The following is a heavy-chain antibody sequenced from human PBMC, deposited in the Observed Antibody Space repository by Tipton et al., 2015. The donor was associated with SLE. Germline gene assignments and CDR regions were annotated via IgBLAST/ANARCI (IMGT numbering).Heavy chain of an antibody. Sequence: TLSLTCTVSGGSISSSSYYWSWIRQPPGKGLEWIGYIYYSGSTNYNPSLKSRVTISVDTSKNQFSLKLSSVTAADTAVYYCARSLDSSEYFDYWGQGTLVTVSS. D-gene: IGHD3-22*01. CDR1: GGSISSSSYY. CDR2: IYYSGST. CDR3: ARSLDSSEYFDY. J-gene: IGHJ4*02. V-gene: IGHV4-61*05.